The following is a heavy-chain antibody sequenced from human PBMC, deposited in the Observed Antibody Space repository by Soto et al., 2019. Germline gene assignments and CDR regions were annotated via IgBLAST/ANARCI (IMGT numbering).Heavy chain of an antibody. CDR3: ARDLVPLNWFDP. CDR1: GYTFTSYG. CDR2: ISAYNGNT. V-gene: IGHV1-18*01. Sequence: ASVKVSCKASGYTFTSYGISWVRHAPGQGLEWMGWISAYNGNTNYAQKLQGRVTMTTDTSTSTAYMELRSLRSDDTAVYYCARDLVPLNWFDPWGQGTLVTVSS. D-gene: IGHD3-16*01. J-gene: IGHJ5*02.